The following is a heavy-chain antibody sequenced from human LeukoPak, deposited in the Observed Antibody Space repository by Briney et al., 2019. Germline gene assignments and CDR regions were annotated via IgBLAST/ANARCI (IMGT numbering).Heavy chain of an antibody. CDR3: ARGRRDTQYQVFDY. V-gene: IGHV3-7*01. CDR2: IKEDGSEK. D-gene: IGHD2-2*01. J-gene: IGHJ4*02. Sequence: GGSLRLSCAASGFTVSNNYMSWVRQAPGKGLEWVANIKEDGSEKYYVDSVKGRFTISRDNAKNSPYLQMSSLRDEDTAVYYCARGRRDTQYQVFDYWGQGTLVTVSS. CDR1: GFTVSNNY.